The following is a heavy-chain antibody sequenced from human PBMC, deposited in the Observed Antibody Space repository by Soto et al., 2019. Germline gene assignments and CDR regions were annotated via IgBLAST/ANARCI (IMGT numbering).Heavy chain of an antibody. J-gene: IGHJ4*02. Sequence: QVQLVQSGAEMKTPGSSVKVSCQSSGGTFNTYAMNWVRQAPGQGPEWMGDISPMFGAANYAQKFQGRVTITADESTGTSYMQLSSLTSEDTALYFCAREVQVHTPAFVYWGQGTLVTVSS. V-gene: IGHV1-69*19. CDR3: AREVQVHTPAFVY. CDR1: GGTFNTYA. CDR2: ISPMFGAA. D-gene: IGHD3-10*01.